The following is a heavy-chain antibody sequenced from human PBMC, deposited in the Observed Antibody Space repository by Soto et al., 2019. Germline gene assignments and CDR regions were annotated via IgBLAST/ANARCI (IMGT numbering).Heavy chain of an antibody. CDR2: ISAYNDNT. CDR3: ARAYMYYYDSSVFYPRPLKTSERLSNWFDP. CDR1: GYTFTSYG. V-gene: IGHV1-18*01. Sequence: GASVKVSCKASGYTFTSYGISWVRQAPGQGLEWMGWISAYNDNTNYAQKTKGRVTMTTDTSTSTAYMELRSLRSDDAAVYYCARAYMYYYDSSVFYPRPLKTSERLSNWFDPWGQGTLVTVSS. J-gene: IGHJ5*02. D-gene: IGHD3-22*01.